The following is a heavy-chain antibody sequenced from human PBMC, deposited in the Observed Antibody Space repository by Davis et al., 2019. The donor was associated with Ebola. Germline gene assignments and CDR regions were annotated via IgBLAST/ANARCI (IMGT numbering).Heavy chain of an antibody. CDR3: ARDNIVATTNDAFDM. CDR2: IDDSGRT. J-gene: IGHJ3*02. V-gene: IGHV4-59*11. CDR1: GASIIYHY. D-gene: IGHD5-12*01. Sequence: MPSETLSLTCSVSGASIIYHYWTWVRQPPGKGLEWIGNIDDSGRTDYSSSLKSRVTISADTSKNQFFLKLTSVTAADTAVYYCARDNIVATTNDAFDMWGQGTMVTVSS.